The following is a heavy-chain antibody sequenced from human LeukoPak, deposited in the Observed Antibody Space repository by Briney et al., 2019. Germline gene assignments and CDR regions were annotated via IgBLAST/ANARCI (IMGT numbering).Heavy chain of an antibody. D-gene: IGHD2-21*02. Sequence: AGGSLRLSCAASGFTFSSYGMSWVRQAPGKGLEWVSAISGSGGSTYYADSVKGRFTISRDNSKNTLYLQMNSLKTEDTAVYYCTTGDLGYWGQGTLVTVSS. J-gene: IGHJ4*02. CDR3: TTGDLGY. CDR1: GFTFSSYG. V-gene: IGHV3-23*01. CDR2: ISGSGGST.